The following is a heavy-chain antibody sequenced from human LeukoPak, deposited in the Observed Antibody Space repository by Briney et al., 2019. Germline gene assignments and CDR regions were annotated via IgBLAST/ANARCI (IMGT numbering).Heavy chain of an antibody. V-gene: IGHV3-30*04. CDR3: AKGVGICESSDGYFDY. J-gene: IGHJ4*02. CDR2: ISYDGRNK. Sequence: PGGSLRLSCAASGFTFSSCAMHWVRQAPGKGLEWVATISYDGRNKHYADSVKGRFTISRDNSKNTLFLQMNSLRAEDTAVYYCAKGVGICESSDGYFDYWGQGTLVTVSS. D-gene: IGHD2-15*01. CDR1: GFTFSSCA.